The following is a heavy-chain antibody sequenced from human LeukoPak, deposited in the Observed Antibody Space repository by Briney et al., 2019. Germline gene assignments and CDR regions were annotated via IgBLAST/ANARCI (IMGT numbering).Heavy chain of an antibody. CDR3: VGGKRRRDYYYYGMDV. Sequence: PGGTLRLSCAASAFTFSDSYMSWIRQAPGKGLEWVSYISSSGDLISYADSVKGRFTISRDNAKNSLYLQMNSLRAEDTAVYYCVGGKRRRDYYYYGMDVWGQGTTVTVSS. CDR1: AFTFSDSY. J-gene: IGHJ6*02. D-gene: IGHD6-25*01. V-gene: IGHV3-11*04. CDR2: ISSSGDLI.